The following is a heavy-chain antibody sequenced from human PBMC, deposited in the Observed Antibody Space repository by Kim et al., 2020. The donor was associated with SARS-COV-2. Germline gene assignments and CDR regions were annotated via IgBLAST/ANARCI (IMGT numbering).Heavy chain of an antibody. J-gene: IGHJ6*02. CDR1: GYTFSNYG. CDR3: AREGYYHGSGTYSPPKYYGMDV. V-gene: IGHV1-18*01. Sequence: VKVSCKTSGYTFSNYGFSWVRQAPGQGLEWMGWISAYNDNTNYAEKFQGRVFMTTDTATRTAYMDLRSLTADDTAVYYCAREGYYHGSGTYSPPKYYGMDVWGQGTTVIVSS. CDR2: ISAYNDNT. D-gene: IGHD3-10*01.